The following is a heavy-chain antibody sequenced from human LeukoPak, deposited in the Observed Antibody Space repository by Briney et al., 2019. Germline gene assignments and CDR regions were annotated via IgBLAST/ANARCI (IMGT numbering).Heavy chain of an antibody. D-gene: IGHD5-18*01. CDR1: GGSISSYY. CDR2: IYTSGST. Sequence: SETLSLTCTVSGGSISSYYWSWIRQPAGKGLEWIGRIYTSGSTNYNPSLKSRVTMSVDTSKSQFSLKLSAVTAADTAVYYCARGNTAMVMDVWGKGTTVTISS. J-gene: IGHJ6*03. CDR3: ARGNTAMVMDV. V-gene: IGHV4-4*07.